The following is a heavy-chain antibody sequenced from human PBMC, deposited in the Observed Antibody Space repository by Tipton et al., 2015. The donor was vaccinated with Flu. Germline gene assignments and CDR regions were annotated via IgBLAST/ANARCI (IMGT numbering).Heavy chain of an antibody. CDR1: GFIFSTYG. J-gene: IGHJ4*02. Sequence: QLVQSGGGVVHPGRSLRLSCAASGFIFSTYGMHWVRQAPGKGLEWVAVIWYDGSNKYYADSVKGRFTISRDNSKNTVYLQMNSLRAEDTAVYYCARDKNECDAFENWAQGALVTVSA. V-gene: IGHV3-33*01. CDR3: ARDKNECDAFEN. CDR2: IWYDGSNK. D-gene: IGHD3-16*01.